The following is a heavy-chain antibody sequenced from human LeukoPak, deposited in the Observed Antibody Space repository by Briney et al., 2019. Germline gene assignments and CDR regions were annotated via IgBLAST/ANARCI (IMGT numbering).Heavy chain of an antibody. CDR2: IYYSGST. Sequence: NSSETLSLTCTVSGGSISSSSYYWGWIRQPPGKGLEWIGSIYYSGSTYYNPSLKSRVTISVDTSKNQFSLKLSSVTAADTAVYYCASLAVEMATMEGDCWGQGTLVTVSS. CDR3: ASLAVEMATMEGDC. CDR1: GGSISSSSYY. D-gene: IGHD5-24*01. V-gene: IGHV4-39*01. J-gene: IGHJ4*02.